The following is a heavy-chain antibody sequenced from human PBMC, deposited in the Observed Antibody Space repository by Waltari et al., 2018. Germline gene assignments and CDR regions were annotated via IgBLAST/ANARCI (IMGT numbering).Heavy chain of an antibody. CDR3: VREVGYTNSAT. D-gene: IGHD4-4*01. CDR2: VSNGNDVS. J-gene: IGHJ4*02. Sequence: LESGGASVQPGGSLRLSCAASGFNVNDNNMSGVRQPPGKAREWCSSVSNGNDVSYQSDSVKGRFTTSRDIAGNSIYLQMSGLRSEDTAIYYCVREVGYTNSATWGQGTLVNVSP. V-gene: IGHV3-23*01. CDR1: GFNVNDNN.